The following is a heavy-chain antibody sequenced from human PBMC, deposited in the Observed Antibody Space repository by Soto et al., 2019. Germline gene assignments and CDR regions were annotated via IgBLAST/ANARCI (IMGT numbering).Heavy chain of an antibody. CDR2: ISPRSGGT. V-gene: IGHV1-2*02. CDR3: ARPPGYISDWYYFDL. J-gene: IGHJ4*02. D-gene: IGHD3-9*01. CDR1: GYTFIDYY. Sequence: ASVKVSCKPSGYTFIDYYMHWGRGAPGQGFEWMGRISPRSGGTSGAQKFQGRVTMTCDTSLNTAFMELSSLISEDAAAYYCARPPGYISDWYYFDLWGQGTLVTVSS.